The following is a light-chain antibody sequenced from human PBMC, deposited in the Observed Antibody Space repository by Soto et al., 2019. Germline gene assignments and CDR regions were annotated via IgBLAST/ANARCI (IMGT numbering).Light chain of an antibody. CDR2: GAS. CDR1: QSVSSN. Sequence: DIVMPQSLATLSVSPGERATLSCRASQSVSSNLAWYQQKPGQAPRLLIYGASTRATGIPARFSGSGSGTEFTPTISSLQSEDFGVYYCQQYNHWPQTVGKGTKV. J-gene: IGKJ1*01. V-gene: IGKV3-15*01. CDR3: QQYNHWPQT.